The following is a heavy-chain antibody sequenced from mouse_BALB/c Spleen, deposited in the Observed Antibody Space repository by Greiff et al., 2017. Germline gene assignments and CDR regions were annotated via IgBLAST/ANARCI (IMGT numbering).Heavy chain of an antibody. CDR3: ARGAGITKAMDY. J-gene: IGHJ4*01. Sequence: EVKLVESGPELVKPGASVKMSCKASGYTFTDYYMDWVKQSHGESFEWIGRVNPYNGGTSYNQKFKGKATLTVDKSSSTAYMELNSLTSEDSAVYYCARGAGITKAMDYWGQGTSVTVSS. CDR2: VNPYNGGT. CDR1: GYTFTDYY. V-gene: IGHV1-19*01. D-gene: IGHD2-4*01.